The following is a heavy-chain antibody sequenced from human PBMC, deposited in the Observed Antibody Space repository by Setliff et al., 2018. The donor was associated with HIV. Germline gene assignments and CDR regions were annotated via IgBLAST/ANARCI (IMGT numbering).Heavy chain of an antibody. CDR2: ISANNGSS. CDR3: ARVRERVTIFGVVRDFDS. Sequence: ASVKVSCKSSGYTFTKYGITWVRQAPGQGLEWMGWISANNGSSYFAQKLQDRVTMTSDTSTSTAYMELRSLRSGDTAVYYCARVRERVTIFGVVRDFDSWGQGTLVTVSS. V-gene: IGHV1-18*01. J-gene: IGHJ4*02. D-gene: IGHD3-3*01. CDR1: GYTFTKYG.